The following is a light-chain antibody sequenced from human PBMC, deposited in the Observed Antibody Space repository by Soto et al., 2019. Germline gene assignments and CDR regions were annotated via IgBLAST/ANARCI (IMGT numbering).Light chain of an antibody. Sequence: ILMTPSPATLSVSPGASATLSCRAHDDIGSNLAWYQQKAGQPPRLLIYGASTRATGIPARFSGSGSGTEFTLTISSLQSEDFEVYYCQHYNYSPYTFGQGTKVDIK. CDR3: QHYNYSPYT. J-gene: IGKJ2*01. CDR1: DDIGSN. CDR2: GAS. V-gene: IGKV3-15*01.